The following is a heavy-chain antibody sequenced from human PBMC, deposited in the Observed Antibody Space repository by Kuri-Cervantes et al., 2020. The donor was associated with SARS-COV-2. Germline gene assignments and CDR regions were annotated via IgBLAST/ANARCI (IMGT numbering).Heavy chain of an antibody. CDR2: INHSGST. V-gene: IGHV4-34*01. Sequence: SQTLSLTCAVYGGSFSGYYWSWIRQPPGKGLEWIGEINHSGSTNYNPSLKSRVTISVDTSKNQFSLKLSSVTAAGTAVYYCARPGYCSSTSCYNNWFDPWGQGTLVTVSS. D-gene: IGHD2-2*02. J-gene: IGHJ5*02. CDR1: GGSFSGYY. CDR3: ARPGYCSSTSCYNNWFDP.